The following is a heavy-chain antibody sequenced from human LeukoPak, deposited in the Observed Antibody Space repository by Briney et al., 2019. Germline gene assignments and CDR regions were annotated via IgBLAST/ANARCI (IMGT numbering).Heavy chain of an antibody. J-gene: IGHJ3*02. V-gene: IGHV4-59*01. CDR2: IYYSGST. CDR1: GGSISSYY. CDR3: ARDRGYDFWSGYSRVPPFFDI. Sequence: KPSETLSLTCTVSGGSISSYYWSWIRQPPGKGLEWIGYIYYSGSTNYNPSLKSRVTISVDTSKNQFSLKLSSVTAADTAVYYCARDRGYDFWSGYSRVPPFFDIWGQGTMVTVSS. D-gene: IGHD3-3*01.